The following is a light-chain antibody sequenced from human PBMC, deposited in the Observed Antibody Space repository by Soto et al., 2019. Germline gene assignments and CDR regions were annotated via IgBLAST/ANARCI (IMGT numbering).Light chain of an antibody. J-gene: IGKJ3*01. Sequence: IQLTQSPSSLSASVGDRVTITCRASQGISSYLAWYQQKPGKAPKLLIYAASTLQSGVPSRFSGSGSGTDFTLTISSLQTEDFATYYCQQLNSYSFGPGTKVDIK. V-gene: IGKV1-9*01. CDR1: QGISSY. CDR3: QQLNSYS. CDR2: AAS.